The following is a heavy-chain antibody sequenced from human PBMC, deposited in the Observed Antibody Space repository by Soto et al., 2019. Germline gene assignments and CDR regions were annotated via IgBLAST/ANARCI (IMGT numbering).Heavy chain of an antibody. CDR3: ARETRWAAAGTDDAFDI. Sequence: GGSLRLSCAASGFTFSSYSMNWVRQAPGKGLEWVSYISSSSSTIYYADSVKGRFTISRDNAKNSLYLQMNSLRDEDTAVYYCARETRWAAAGTDDAFDIWGQGTMVTVSS. V-gene: IGHV3-48*02. J-gene: IGHJ3*02. CDR2: ISSSSSTI. CDR1: GFTFSSYS. D-gene: IGHD6-13*01.